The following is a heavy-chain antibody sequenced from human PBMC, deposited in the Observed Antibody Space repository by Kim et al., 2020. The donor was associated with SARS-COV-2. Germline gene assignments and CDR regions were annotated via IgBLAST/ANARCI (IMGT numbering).Heavy chain of an antibody. CDR2: IYYSGSSGSP. D-gene: IGHD3-10*01. Sequence: SETLSLTCSVSGDSLSSYFWTWIRQPPGKRLEWIGTIYYSGSSGSPNYNPSLKSRVTILIDTSKNQISLWLTSVTAADTAVYFCARGSPVPNYWGQGSLV. CDR3: ARGSPVPNY. J-gene: IGHJ4*02. V-gene: IGHV4-59*01. CDR1: GDSLSSYF.